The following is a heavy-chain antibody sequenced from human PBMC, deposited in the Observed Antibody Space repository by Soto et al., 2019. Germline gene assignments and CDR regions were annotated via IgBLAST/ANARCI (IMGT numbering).Heavy chain of an antibody. CDR1: GGSISSYY. J-gene: IGHJ5*02. V-gene: IGHV4-59*01. CDR3: ASYENWFDP. Sequence: SETLSLTCTVSGGSISSYYWSWIRQPPGKGLEWIGYIYYSGSTNYNPSLKSRVTISVDTSKNQFSLKLSSVTAADTAVYYCASYENWFDPWGQRTQVTVSS. CDR2: IYYSGST. D-gene: IGHD3-16*01.